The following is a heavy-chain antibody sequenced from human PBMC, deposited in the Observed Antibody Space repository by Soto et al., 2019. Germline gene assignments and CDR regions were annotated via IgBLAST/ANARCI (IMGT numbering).Heavy chain of an antibody. CDR1: GGTFSSYA. CDR2: IIPIFGTA. CDR3: ARVLGYCSGGSCYGGSHYYYGMDV. J-gene: IGHJ6*02. Sequence: QVQLVQSGAEVKKPGSSVKVSCKASGGTFSSYAISWVRQAPGQGLEWMGGIIPIFGTANYAQKFQGRVTITADESTSTAYMELSSLRSEDTAVYYCARVLGYCSGGSCYGGSHYYYGMDVWGQGTTVTVSS. D-gene: IGHD2-15*01. V-gene: IGHV1-69*01.